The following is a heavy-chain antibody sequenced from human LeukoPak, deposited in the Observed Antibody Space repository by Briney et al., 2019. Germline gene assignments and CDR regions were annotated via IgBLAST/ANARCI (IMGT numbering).Heavy chain of an antibody. J-gene: IGHJ4*02. CDR1: GFTFSSYS. CDR2: ISSSSSSYI. CDR3: ARGYCSGGSCYFNTFDY. Sequence: PGGSLRLSCAASGFTFSSYSMNWVRQAPGKGLEWVSSISSSSSSYIYYADSVKGRFTISRDNAKNSLYLQMNSLRAEDTAVYYCARGYCSGGSCYFNTFDYWGQGTLVTVSS. D-gene: IGHD2-15*01. V-gene: IGHV3-21*01.